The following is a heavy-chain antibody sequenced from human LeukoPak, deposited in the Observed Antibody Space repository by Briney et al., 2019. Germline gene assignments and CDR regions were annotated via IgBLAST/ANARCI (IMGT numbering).Heavy chain of an antibody. CDR1: GFTFSSYG. CDR2: IRYDGSNK. D-gene: IGHD6-13*01. V-gene: IGHV3-30*02. Sequence: GGSLRLSCAASGFTFSSYGMHWVRQAPGKGLEWVAFIRYDGSNKYYADSVKGRFTISRDNSKNTLYLQMNSLRAEDTAVYYCANLGPYSSSWDYYYMDVWGKGTTVTVSS. CDR3: ANLGPYSSSWDYYYMDV. J-gene: IGHJ6*03.